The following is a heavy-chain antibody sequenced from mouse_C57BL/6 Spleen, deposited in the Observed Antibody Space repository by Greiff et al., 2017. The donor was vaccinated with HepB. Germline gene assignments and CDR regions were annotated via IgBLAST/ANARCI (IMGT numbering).Heavy chain of an antibody. CDR3: YGVAY. CDR1: GNTFTDYE. CDR2: IDPETGGT. Sequence: QVQLKQSGAELVRPGASVTLSCKASGNTFTDYEMHWVKQTPVHGLEWIGAIDPETGGTAYNQKFKGKAILTADKSSSTAYMELRSLTSEDSAVYYSYGVAYWGQGTLVTVSA. D-gene: IGHD1-1*01. J-gene: IGHJ3*01. V-gene: IGHV1-15*01.